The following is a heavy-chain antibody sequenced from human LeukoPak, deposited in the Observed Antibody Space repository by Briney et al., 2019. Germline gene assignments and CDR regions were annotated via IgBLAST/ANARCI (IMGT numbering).Heavy chain of an antibody. CDR3: ARDRSGDSSSYEFGYYYMDV. CDR2: IIPIFGTA. CDR1: GGTFSSYA. J-gene: IGHJ6*03. V-gene: IGHV1-69*06. Sequence: ASVKVSCKASGGTFSSYAISWVRQAPGQGLEWMGGIIPIFGTANYAQKFQGRVTITADKSTSTAYMELSSLRSEDTAVYYCARDRSGDSSSYEFGYYYMDVWGKGTTVTVSS. D-gene: IGHD6-13*01.